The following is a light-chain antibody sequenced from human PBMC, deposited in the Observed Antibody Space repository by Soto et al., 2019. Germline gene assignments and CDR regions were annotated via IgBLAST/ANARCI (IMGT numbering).Light chain of an antibody. CDR1: SGHSSYI. V-gene: IGLV4-60*02. Sequence: QTVVTQSSSASASLGSSVKLTCTLSSGHSSYIIAWHQQQPGKAPRYLMKLEGSGSYNKGSGVPDRFSGYSSGADRYLTISTLQFEDEADYYCETWDSNTRVFGGGTKLTVL. J-gene: IGLJ3*02. CDR3: ETWDSNTRV. CDR2: LEGSGSY.